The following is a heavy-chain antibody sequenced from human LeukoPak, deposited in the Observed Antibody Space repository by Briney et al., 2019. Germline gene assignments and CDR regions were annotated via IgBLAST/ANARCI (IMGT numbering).Heavy chain of an antibody. D-gene: IGHD5-12*01. CDR1: GFIVSSNY. CDR3: ARGVVATTIQLD. CDR2: IYSGGST. V-gene: IGHV3-53*01. Sequence: HPGGSLRLSCAASGFIVSSNYMSWVRQAPGKGLEWVSVIYSGGSTYYADSVKGRFTISRDNSKNTLYLQMNSLRAEDTAVYYCARGVVATTIQLDWGQGTLVTVSS. J-gene: IGHJ4*02.